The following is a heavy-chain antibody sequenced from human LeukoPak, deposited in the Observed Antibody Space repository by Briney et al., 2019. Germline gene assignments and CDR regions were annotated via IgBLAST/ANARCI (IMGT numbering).Heavy chain of an antibody. CDR1: VGAITSNTYH. J-gene: IGHJ4*02. Sequence: SRTLSLTCTLSVGAITSNTYHWSCVRQPPEKGLELIGYMNYTGATSHNPSLRSRDTRSLDRARNHFSLKLHSVTAADTPLYYCTRGNANWGQGSLGTVSS. CDR3: TRGNAN. CDR2: MNYTGAT. V-gene: IGHV4-61*03.